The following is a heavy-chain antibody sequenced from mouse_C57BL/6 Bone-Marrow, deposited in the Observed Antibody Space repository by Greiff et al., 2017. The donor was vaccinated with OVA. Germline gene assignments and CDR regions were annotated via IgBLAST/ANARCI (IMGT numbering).Heavy chain of an antibody. D-gene: IGHD1-1*01. CDR1: GYTFTSYG. CDR2: IYPRSGNT. Sequence: QVQLQQSGAELARPGASVTLSCKASGYTFTSYGISWVKQRPGQGLEWIGEIYPRSGNTYYNEKFKGKATLTADKSSSTAYMVLRSLTSEDSAVYFCARRKGYGSSYGYAMDYWGQGTSVTVSS. V-gene: IGHV1-81*01. J-gene: IGHJ4*01. CDR3: ARRKGYGSSYGYAMDY.